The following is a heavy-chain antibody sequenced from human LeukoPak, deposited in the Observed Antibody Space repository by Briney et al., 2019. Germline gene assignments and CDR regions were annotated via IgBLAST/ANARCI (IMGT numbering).Heavy chain of an antibody. Sequence: GALRLSCAASGFTFSSYEMNWVRQAPGKGLEWVSYISSSGSTIYYADSVKGRFTISRDNAKNSLYLQMNSLRAEDTAVYYCARELLYFDYWGQGTLVTVSS. CDR1: GFTFSSYE. CDR3: ARELLYFDY. J-gene: IGHJ4*02. CDR2: ISSSGSTI. V-gene: IGHV3-48*03.